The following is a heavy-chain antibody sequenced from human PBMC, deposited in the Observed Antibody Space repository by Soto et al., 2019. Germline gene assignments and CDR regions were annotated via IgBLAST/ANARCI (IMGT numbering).Heavy chain of an antibody. CDR2: ISSSGSTI. Sequence: QVQLVESGGGLVKPGGSLRLSCAASGFTFSDYYMSWIRQAPGKGLEWVAYISSSGSTIYYADSVNGRFTIPRDNAKNSLYLQRNSLRAEDTAVYYCARDGKYWNHYFDYWGQGTLVTVSS. V-gene: IGHV3-11*01. D-gene: IGHD1-1*01. CDR1: GFTFSDYY. CDR3: ARDGKYWNHYFDY. J-gene: IGHJ4*02.